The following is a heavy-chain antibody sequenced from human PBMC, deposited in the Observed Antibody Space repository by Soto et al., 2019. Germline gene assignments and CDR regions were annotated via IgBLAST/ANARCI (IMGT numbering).Heavy chain of an antibody. CDR2: ISSSSSYI. V-gene: IGHV3-21*01. CDR1: GFTFSSYS. D-gene: IGHD4-17*01. J-gene: IGHJ6*02. Sequence: PGGSLRLSCAASGFTFSSYSMNWVRQAPGKGLEWVSSISSSSSYIYYADSVKGRFTISRDNAKNSLYLQMNSLRAEDTAVYYCARDIRQTTVTKGQKAYYYYYGMDVWGQGTTVTVSS. CDR3: ARDIRQTTVTKGQKAYYYYYGMDV.